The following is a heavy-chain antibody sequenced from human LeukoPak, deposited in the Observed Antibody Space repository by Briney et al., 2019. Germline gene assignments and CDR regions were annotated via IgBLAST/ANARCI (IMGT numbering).Heavy chain of an antibody. Sequence: PGGTLRLSCAASGFTISSYWLSWVRQAPPKGLEWVANIKQDGSEKDDVDSVKGRFTISRDHDKNSMYLQMNSLRAEDTAVYYCARNWEWSVNWFYPWGQGTLVTVSS. CDR2: IKQDGSEK. CDR1: GFTISSYW. CDR3: ARNWEWSVNWFYP. J-gene: IGHJ5*02. D-gene: IGHD3-3*01. V-gene: IGHV3-7*01.